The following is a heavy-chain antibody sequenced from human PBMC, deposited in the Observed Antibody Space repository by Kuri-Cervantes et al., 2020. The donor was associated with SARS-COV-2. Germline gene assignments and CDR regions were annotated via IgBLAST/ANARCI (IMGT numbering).Heavy chain of an antibody. V-gene: IGHV4-34*01. CDR3: ARLLDRRGGWFDP. J-gene: IGHJ5*02. D-gene: IGHD1-1*01. CDR2: NNHSGST. CDR1: GGSFRGYY. Sequence: SQTLSLTCAVYGGSFRGYYWSWIRQRPGKGLEWLGENNHSGSTNYIPTLRSRFTISVDTSKNQFSLKLRSVTAADTAVYYCARLLDRRGGWFDPWGQGTLVTVSS.